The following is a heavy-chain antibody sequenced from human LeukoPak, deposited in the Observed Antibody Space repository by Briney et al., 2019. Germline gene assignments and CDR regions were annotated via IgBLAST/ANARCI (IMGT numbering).Heavy chain of an antibody. CDR2: IIGSGSST. Sequence: PGGSLRLSCAASGFSVSSYEMDWVRQAPGKGLEWVSAIIGSGSSTYYADSVKGRFTISRDNSKNTLFLQMNSLRAEDTAVYYCAKDRAQQLVLDFWGQGTLVTVSS. CDR1: GFSVSSYE. V-gene: IGHV3-23*01. CDR3: AKDRAQQLVLDF. J-gene: IGHJ4*02. D-gene: IGHD6-13*01.